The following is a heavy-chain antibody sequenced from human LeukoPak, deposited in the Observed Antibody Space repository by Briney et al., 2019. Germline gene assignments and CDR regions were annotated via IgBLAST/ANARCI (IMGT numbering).Heavy chain of an antibody. CDR2: ISAYNGNT. V-gene: IGHV1-18*01. CDR1: GYTFTSYG. Sequence: ASVKVSCKASGYTFTSYGTSWARQAPGQGLEWMGWISAYNGNTNYAQKLQGRVTMTTDTSTSTAYMELRSLRSDDTAVYYCARDYYYDSTGYFSAHSYWGQGTLVTVSS. J-gene: IGHJ4*02. CDR3: ARDYYYDSTGYFSAHSY. D-gene: IGHD3-22*01.